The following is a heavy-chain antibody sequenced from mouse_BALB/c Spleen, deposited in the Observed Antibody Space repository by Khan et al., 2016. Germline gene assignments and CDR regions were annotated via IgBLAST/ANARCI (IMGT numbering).Heavy chain of an antibody. V-gene: IGHV1-87*01. D-gene: IGHD1-1*01. CDR1: GYTFTSYW. J-gene: IGHJ2*01. Sequence: QVQLKQPGAELARPGASVKLSCKASGYTFTSYWMQWVKQRPGQGLEWIGAIYPGDGDTRYTQKFKGKATLTADNSSSTAYLQLSSLAAEDSAVYYCASYYGSSYDYFDYWGQGTTLTVSS. CDR2: IYPGDGDT. CDR3: ASYYGSSYDYFDY.